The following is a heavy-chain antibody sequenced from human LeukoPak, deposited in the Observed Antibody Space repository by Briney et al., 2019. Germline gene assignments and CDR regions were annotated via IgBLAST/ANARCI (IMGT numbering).Heavy chain of an antibody. CDR2: ISSSETTT. D-gene: IGHD6-13*01. CDR3: VRVLAAGFRMDV. Sequence: GGSLRVFCAASGFSFSDSYMTWIRQAPGKGLECVAYISSSETTTWYADSVKGRFTISRDNAKKSLYLQMNNLSAEDRAVYYCVRVLAAGFRMDVWGQGTTVTISS. CDR1: GFSFSDSY. V-gene: IGHV3-11*01. J-gene: IGHJ6*02.